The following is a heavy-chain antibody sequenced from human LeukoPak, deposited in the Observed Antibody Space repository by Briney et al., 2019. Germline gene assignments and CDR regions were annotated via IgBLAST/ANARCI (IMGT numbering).Heavy chain of an antibody. D-gene: IGHD2-8*01. Sequence: SETLSLTCTVSGASITTGAHFWVWIRQLPGQSLEFIGYIHYRGSTSYNPSLATRVTISLDTSADQFSLSLSSVTAADTAVYYCARGATYNERNGLFDPWGQGTLVTVSS. J-gene: IGHJ5*02. CDR3: ARGATYNERNGLFDP. CDR1: GASITTGAHF. CDR2: IHYRGST. V-gene: IGHV4-31*03.